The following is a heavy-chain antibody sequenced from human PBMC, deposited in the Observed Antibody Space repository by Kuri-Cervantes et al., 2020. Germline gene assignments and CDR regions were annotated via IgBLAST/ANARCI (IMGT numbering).Heavy chain of an antibody. D-gene: IGHD3-3*01. CDR1: GFTFSSYA. CDR2: ISGSGGST. Sequence: GGSLRPSCAASGFTFSSYAMSWVRQAPGKGLEWVSAISGSGGSTYYADSVKGRFTISRDNSKNTLYLQMNSLRAEDTAVYYCAKRSVRLLEWLSAEFDYWGQGTLVTVSS. CDR3: AKRSVRLLEWLSAEFDY. J-gene: IGHJ4*02. V-gene: IGHV3-23*01.